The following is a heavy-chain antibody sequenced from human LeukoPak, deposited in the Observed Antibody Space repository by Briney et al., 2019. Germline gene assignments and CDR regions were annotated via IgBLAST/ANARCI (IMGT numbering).Heavy chain of an antibody. V-gene: IGHV3-30-3*01. CDR1: GFTFSSYA. CDR3: ARGPSSGPFDY. D-gene: IGHD1-26*01. J-gene: IGHJ4*02. Sequence: GGSLRLSCAASGFTFSSYAMHWVRQAPGKGLEWVAVISYDGSNKYYADSVKGRFTISRDNSKNTLYLQMNSLRAEDTAVYYCARGPSSGPFDYWGQGTLVTVSS. CDR2: ISYDGSNK.